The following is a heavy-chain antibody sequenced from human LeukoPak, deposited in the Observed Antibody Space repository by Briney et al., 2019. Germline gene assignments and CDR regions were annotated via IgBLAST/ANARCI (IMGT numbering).Heavy chain of an antibody. Sequence: GGSLRLSCAASGFTFSSYWMYWVRRAPGKGLVWVSHINSDGSSTNYADSVKGRFTISRDNAKNTLYLQMNSLRAEDTAVYYCARAPVATWFDPWGQGTLVTVSS. CDR1: GFTFSSYW. CDR3: ARAPVATWFDP. J-gene: IGHJ5*02. D-gene: IGHD2-2*01. V-gene: IGHV3-74*01. CDR2: INSDGSST.